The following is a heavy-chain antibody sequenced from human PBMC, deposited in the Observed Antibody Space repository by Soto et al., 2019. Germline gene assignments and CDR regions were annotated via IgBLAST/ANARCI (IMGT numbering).Heavy chain of an antibody. CDR3: ATDRFDP. V-gene: IGHV3-30*03. CDR2: ISYDGSNK. CDR1: GFTFSSYG. J-gene: IGHJ5*02. Sequence: QVQLVESGGGVVQPGRSLRLSCAASGFTFSSYGMHWVRQAPGKGLEWVAVISYDGSNKYYADSVKGRFTISRDNSKNPLYLQMNSLRAEDTAVYYCATDRFDPWGQGTLVTVSS.